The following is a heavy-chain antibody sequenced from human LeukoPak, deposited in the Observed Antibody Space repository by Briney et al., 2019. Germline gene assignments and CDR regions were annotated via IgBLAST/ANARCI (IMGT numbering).Heavy chain of an antibody. D-gene: IGHD6-6*01. CDR2: MNPNSGNT. CDR1: GYTFTNYD. J-gene: IGHJ3*02. V-gene: IGHV1-8*03. Sequence: ASVKVSCKASGYTFTNYDINWLRQATGQGLEWMGWMNPNSGNTGYAQKFQGRVTITRNTSISTAYVELNSLRSEDTAVYYCARANTASRLGDTFDIWGQGTMVTVSS. CDR3: ARANTASRLGDTFDI.